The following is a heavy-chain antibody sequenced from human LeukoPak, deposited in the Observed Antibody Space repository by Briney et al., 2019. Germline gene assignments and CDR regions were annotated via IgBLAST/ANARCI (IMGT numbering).Heavy chain of an antibody. D-gene: IGHD5-24*01. CDR2: IYTSGST. CDR3: ARHSATRGGGYNGLGY. CDR1: GGSISSYY. Sequence: SETLSLTCTVSGGSISSYYWSWIRQPAGKGLEWIGRIYTSGSTNYNPSLKSRVTMSVDTSKNQFSLKLSSVTAADTAVYYCARHSATRGGGYNGLGYWGQGTLVTVSS. J-gene: IGHJ4*02. V-gene: IGHV4-4*07.